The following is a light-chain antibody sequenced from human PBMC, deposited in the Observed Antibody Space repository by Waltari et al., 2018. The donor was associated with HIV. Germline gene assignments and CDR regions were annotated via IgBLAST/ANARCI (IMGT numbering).Light chain of an antibody. CDR2: WAS. CDR3: QQYYSTPRT. CDR1: QSVLYSSNNKNY. J-gene: IGKJ1*01. Sequence: IVMTQSPDSLAVSLGERATINCKSSQSVLYSSNNKNYLAWYQQNPGQPPKLLIYWASTRESGVPDRFSGSGSGTDFTLTISSLQAEDVALYYCQQYYSTPRTFGQGTKVEVK. V-gene: IGKV4-1*01.